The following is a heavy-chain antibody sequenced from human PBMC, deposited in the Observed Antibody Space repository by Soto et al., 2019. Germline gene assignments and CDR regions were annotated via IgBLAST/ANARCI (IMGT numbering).Heavy chain of an antibody. D-gene: IGHD6-19*01. CDR3: GREDSGWDPSVGRRTGDGMDV. CDR1: GFTFSSYA. J-gene: IGHJ6*02. V-gene: IGHV3-30-3*01. CDR2: ISYDGSNK. Sequence: QVQLVESGGGVVQPGRSLRLSCAASGFTFSSYAMHWVRQAPGKGLEWVAVISYDGSNKYYADSVKGRFTISRDNSKNTLYLEMTSLRAEDTAVYYWGREDSGWDPSVGRRTGDGMDVWGQGTTVTVS.